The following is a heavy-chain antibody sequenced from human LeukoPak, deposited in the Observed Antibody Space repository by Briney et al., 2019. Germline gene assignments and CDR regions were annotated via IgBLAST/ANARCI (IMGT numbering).Heavy chain of an antibody. CDR2: IYYSGST. J-gene: IGHJ3*02. CDR1: GGSISSSSYY. V-gene: IGHV4-39*01. CDR3: APYYYDSSGYYFGAFDI. Sequence: PSQTLSPTCTVSGGSISSSSYYWGWIRQPPGKGLEWIGSIYYSGSTYYNPSLKSRVTISVDTSKNQFSLKLSSVTAADTAVYYCAPYYYDSSGYYFGAFDIWGQGTMVTVSS. D-gene: IGHD3-22*01.